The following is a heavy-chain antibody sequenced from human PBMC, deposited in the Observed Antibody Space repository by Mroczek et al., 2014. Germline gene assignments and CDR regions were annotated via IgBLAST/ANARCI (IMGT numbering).Heavy chain of an antibody. D-gene: IGHD2-2*01. J-gene: IGHJ4*02. Sequence: VQLVQSGGGLVQPGGSLRLSCAASGFTFSSYAMSWVRQAPGKGLEWVSAISGSGGSTYYADSVKGRFTISRDNSKNTLYLQMNSLRAEDTAVYYCAKDLQLGYCSSTSCHSFDYWGQGTLVTVSS. CDR2: ISGSGGST. CDR1: GFTFSSYA. CDR3: AKDLQLGYCSSTSCHSFDY. V-gene: IGHV3-23*04.